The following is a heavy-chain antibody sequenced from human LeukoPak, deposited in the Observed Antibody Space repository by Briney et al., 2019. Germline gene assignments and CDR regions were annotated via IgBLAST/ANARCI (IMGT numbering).Heavy chain of an antibody. D-gene: IGHD3-16*01. V-gene: IGHV3-9*03. J-gene: IGHJ6*03. CDR2: FTWNSDTI. Sequence: GGSLRLSCAVSGFTFDDYAMYWGGVAPGTGLGLVSGFTWNSDTIETADSVTGRFTISRDNAKNSLYLQMNSLRAEDMALYYCAKGGGGRLIYYYYMDVWGKGTTVTVSS. CDR3: AKGGGGRLIYYYYMDV. CDR1: GFTFDDYA.